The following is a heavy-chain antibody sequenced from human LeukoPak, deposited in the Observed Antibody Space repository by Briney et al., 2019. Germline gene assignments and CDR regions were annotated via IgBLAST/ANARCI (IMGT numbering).Heavy chain of an antibody. CDR2: IRYDGSNK. CDR3: ARDGYSGSKRGFYFDS. Sequence: GGSLRLSCAASGFTFSSYGMHWVRQAPGKGLEWVAFIRYDGSNKYYADSVKGRFTISRDNSKNTLDLQMNSLRVEDTAVYHCARDGYSGSKRGFYFDSWGQGTLVTVSS. CDR1: GFTFSSYG. J-gene: IGHJ4*02. V-gene: IGHV3-30*02. D-gene: IGHD5-12*01.